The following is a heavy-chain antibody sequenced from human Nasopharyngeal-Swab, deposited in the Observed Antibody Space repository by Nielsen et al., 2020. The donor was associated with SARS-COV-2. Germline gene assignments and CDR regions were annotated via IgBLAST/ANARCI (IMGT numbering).Heavy chain of an antibody. J-gene: IGHJ6*03. CDR2: IYHSGST. CDR3: ARYILCFELVASPEYYYYYYMDV. D-gene: IGHD6-6*01. V-gene: IGHV4-55*02. Sequence: SETLSLTCAVSGGSISSSNWWSWVRQPPGKGLEWIGEIYHSGSTYYNPSLKSRITMSVDTSKNQFYLKLSSVTAADTAVYYRARYILCFELVASPEYYYYYYMDVWGKGTTVTVSS. CDR1: GGSISSSNW.